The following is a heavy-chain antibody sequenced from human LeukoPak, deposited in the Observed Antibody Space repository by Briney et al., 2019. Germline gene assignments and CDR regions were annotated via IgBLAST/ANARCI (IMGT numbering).Heavy chain of an antibody. CDR2: IYYSGST. Sequence: SETLSLTCTVSGGSISGYYWSWVRQPPGKGLEWIGYIYYSGSTNYNPSLKSRVTISVDTSKNQFSLKLSSVTAADTAVYYCASGARQQLIPFDYWGQGTLVTVSS. J-gene: IGHJ4*02. V-gene: IGHV4-59*12. CDR3: ASGARQQLIPFDY. CDR1: GGSISGYY. D-gene: IGHD6-13*01.